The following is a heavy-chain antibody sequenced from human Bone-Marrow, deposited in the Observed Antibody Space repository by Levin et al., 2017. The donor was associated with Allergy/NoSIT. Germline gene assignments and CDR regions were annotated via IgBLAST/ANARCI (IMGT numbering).Heavy chain of an antibody. CDR3: ASIIAVAGTEAFDF. J-gene: IGHJ3*01. D-gene: IGHD6-19*01. CDR1: GSRFTSYW. Sequence: GGSLRLSCKGSGSRFTSYWINWVRQMPGKGLEWMGRIDPSDSYTKYSPSLQGHVTMSADKSISTAYLQWSSLKDSDTAMYYCASIIAVAGTEAFDFWAQGTMVTVSS. CDR2: IDPSDSYT. V-gene: IGHV5-10-1*01.